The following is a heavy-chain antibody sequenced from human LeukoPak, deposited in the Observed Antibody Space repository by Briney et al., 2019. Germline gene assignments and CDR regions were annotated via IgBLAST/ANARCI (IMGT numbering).Heavy chain of an antibody. J-gene: IGHJ3*02. CDR1: GGSIISCY. CDR3: ARDFQDISVYYDRILDI. Sequence: SETLSLTCTVCGGSIISCYRIRTRQPPGKGLEWIGYIYYSGSTNYNPSLKSRVTISVDTSKNQFSLKLSSVTAADTAVNYCARDFQDISVYYDRILDISSQGTMVTVSS. V-gene: IGHV4-59*01. D-gene: IGHD3-16*01. CDR2: IYYSGST.